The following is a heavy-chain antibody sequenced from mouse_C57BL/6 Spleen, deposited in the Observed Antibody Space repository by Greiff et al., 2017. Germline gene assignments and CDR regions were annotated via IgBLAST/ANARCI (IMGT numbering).Heavy chain of an antibody. J-gene: IGHJ3*01. V-gene: IGHV5-9-1*02. CDR1: GFTFSSYA. Sequence: EVQVVESGDGLVKPGGSLKLSCAASGFTFSSYAMSWVRQTPETRLEWVAYISSGGDYFYYADTVKGRFTISRDNARNTLYLQMSSLKSDDTAMDYCTGEKQLRVPSWFAYWGQGTLVTVSA. D-gene: IGHD3-2*02. CDR2: ISSGGDYF. CDR3: TGEKQLRVPSWFAY.